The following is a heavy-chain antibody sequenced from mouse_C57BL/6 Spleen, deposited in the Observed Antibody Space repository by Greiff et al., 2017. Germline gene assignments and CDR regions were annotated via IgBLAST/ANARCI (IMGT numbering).Heavy chain of an antibody. V-gene: IGHV5-6*01. CDR2: ISSGGSYT. Sequence: EVKLVESGGDLVKPGGSLKLSCAASGFTFSSYGMSWVRQTPDKRLEWVATISSGGSYTYYPDSVKGRFTISRDNAKNTLYLQMSSLKSEDTAMYYCARHPRGYFDYWGQGTTLTDSS. CDR1: GFTFSSYG. J-gene: IGHJ2*01. CDR3: ARHPRGYFDY.